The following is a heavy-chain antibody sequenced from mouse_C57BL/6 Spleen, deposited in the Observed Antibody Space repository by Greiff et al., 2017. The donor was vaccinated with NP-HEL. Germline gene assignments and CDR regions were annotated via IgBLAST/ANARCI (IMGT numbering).Heavy chain of an antibody. CDR3: IYYDYDGDY. D-gene: IGHD2-4*01. V-gene: IGHV1-52*01. CDR1: GYTFTSYW. CDR2: IDPSDSET. Sequence: QVQLQQPGAELVRPGSSVKLSRKASGYTFTSYWMHWVKQRPIQGLEWIGNIDPSDSETHYNQKFKDKATLTVDKSSSTAYMQRSSLTSEDSAVYYCIYYDYDGDYWGQGTTLTVSS. J-gene: IGHJ2*01.